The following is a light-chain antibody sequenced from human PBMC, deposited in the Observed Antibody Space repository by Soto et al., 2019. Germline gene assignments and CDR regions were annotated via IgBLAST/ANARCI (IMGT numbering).Light chain of an antibody. V-gene: IGLV2-8*01. CDR1: SSDIGGYNS. CDR3: SSYTSSSTLEV. J-gene: IGLJ1*01. CDR2: DVT. Sequence: QSVLTQSPSASGSPGQSVTISCTGTSSDIGGYNSVSWYQQHPGKAPKVMIYDVTKRPSGVPDRFSGSKSGNTASLTVSALQAEDEADYYCSSYTSSSTLEVFGTGTKLTVL.